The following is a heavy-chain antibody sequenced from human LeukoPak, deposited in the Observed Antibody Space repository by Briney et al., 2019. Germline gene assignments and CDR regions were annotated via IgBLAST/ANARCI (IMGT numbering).Heavy chain of an antibody. CDR2: IYYSGST. D-gene: IGHD3-22*01. J-gene: IGHJ5*02. Sequence: SETLSLTCTVSGGSISSSSYYWGWIRQPPGKGLEWIGSIYYSGSTNYNPSLKSRVTISVDTSKNQFSLKLSSVTAADTAVYYCAREGSDSTYWFDPWGQGTLVTVSS. CDR1: GGSISSSSYY. V-gene: IGHV4-39*07. CDR3: AREGSDSTYWFDP.